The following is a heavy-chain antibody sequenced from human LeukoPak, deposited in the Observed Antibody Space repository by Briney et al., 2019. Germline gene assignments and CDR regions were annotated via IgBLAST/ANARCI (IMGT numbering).Heavy chain of an antibody. CDR3: SRARAATSFTMFGLVKYYMDV. CDR1: GGSISSSSYY. D-gene: IGHD3-3*01. CDR2: IYYSGNT. V-gene: IGHV4-39*01. J-gene: IGHJ6*03. Sequence: PSETLSLTCTASGGSISSSSYYWGWIRQPPGKGLEWIGNIYYSGNTYYTPSLKSRVTISVDTSKNQFSLQLKSVTPEDTAVYYCSRARAATSFTMFGLVKYYMDVWGKGTTVTVSS.